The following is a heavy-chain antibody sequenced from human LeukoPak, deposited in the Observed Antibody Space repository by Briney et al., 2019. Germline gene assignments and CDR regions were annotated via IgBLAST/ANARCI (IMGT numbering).Heavy chain of an antibody. Sequence: SETLSLTCTVSGGSISSYFCTWIRQPAGKGLEWIGRIHTSGSTNYNPSLKSRVTMSVDTSKNQFSLKLSSVTTADTAVYYCARDPEGHGNYFDYWGQGALVTVSS. V-gene: IGHV4-4*07. CDR1: GGSISSYF. CDR2: IHTSGST. J-gene: IGHJ4*02. D-gene: IGHD1-14*01. CDR3: ARDPEGHGNYFDY.